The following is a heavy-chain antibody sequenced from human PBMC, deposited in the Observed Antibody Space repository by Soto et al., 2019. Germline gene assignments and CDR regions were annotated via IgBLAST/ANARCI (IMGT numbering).Heavy chain of an antibody. V-gene: IGHV3-23*01. CDR3: AKDRGYTYVGLWYFDL. J-gene: IGHJ2*01. CDR1: GFTFSSFA. D-gene: IGHD5-18*01. Sequence: GGSLRLSCASSGFTFSSFAMGWVRQAPRKGLEWVSAISSTGINTHYADSVKGRFTISRDTSNNTLYLQMNSLRAEDTALYYCAKDRGYTYVGLWYFDLWGRGTLVTVSS. CDR2: ISSTGINT.